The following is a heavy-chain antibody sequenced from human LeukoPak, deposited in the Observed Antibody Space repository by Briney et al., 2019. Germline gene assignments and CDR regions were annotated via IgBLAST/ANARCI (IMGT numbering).Heavy chain of an antibody. CDR1: GFTFSSYA. J-gene: IGHJ4*02. CDR2: ISGSGRNT. V-gene: IGHV3-23*01. CDR3: AKNLNGGNWYYFDY. Sequence: GGALRLSCAASGFTFSSYAMTWVRQAPGKGLEWVSAISGSGRNTYYADSVKGRFTISRDNSKNTLYLQMNSLRAEDTAVYYCAKNLNGGNWYYFDYRGQGTLATVSS. D-gene: IGHD7-27*01.